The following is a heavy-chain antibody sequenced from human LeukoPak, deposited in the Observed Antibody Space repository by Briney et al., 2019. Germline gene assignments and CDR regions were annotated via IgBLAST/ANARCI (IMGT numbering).Heavy chain of an antibody. V-gene: IGHV4-4*02. Sequence: SETLSLTCAVSGGSISGSNWWSWVRQPPGKGLEWIGEIYHSGSTNYNPSLKSRVTISVDKSKNQFSLKLSSVTAADTAVYYCARSEYYGDYDNSWGQGTLVTVSS. J-gene: IGHJ4*02. CDR1: GGSISGSNW. CDR3: ARSEYYGDYDNS. D-gene: IGHD4-17*01. CDR2: IYHSGST.